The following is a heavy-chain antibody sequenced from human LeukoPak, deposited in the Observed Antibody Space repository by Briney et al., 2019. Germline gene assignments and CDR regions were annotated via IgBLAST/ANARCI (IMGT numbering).Heavy chain of an antibody. D-gene: IGHD4-17*01. CDR3: ARGQLRLRHRGFDP. J-gene: IGHJ5*02. Sequence: ASVKVSCKASGYTFTNYDINWVRQAPGQGLERMGWMNTNSGYTGYAQKFQGRVTITRNTSISTAYMELSSLRSDDTAVYYCARGQLRLRHRGFDPWGQGTLVTVSS. CDR2: MNTNSGYT. CDR1: GYTFTNYD. V-gene: IGHV1-8*03.